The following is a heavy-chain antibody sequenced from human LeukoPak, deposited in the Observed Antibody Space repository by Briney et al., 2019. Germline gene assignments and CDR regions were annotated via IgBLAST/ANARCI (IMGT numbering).Heavy chain of an antibody. D-gene: IGHD3-10*01. Sequence: GGSLRLSCAASGFTFSSSAMSWVRQAPGKGLEWVSGISGSGGGTYYADSVKGRFTISRDNAKNSLYLQMNSLRAEDTAVYYCARDLGEKAFDIWGQGTMVTVSS. CDR1: GFTFSSSA. V-gene: IGHV3-23*01. CDR3: ARDLGEKAFDI. J-gene: IGHJ3*02. CDR2: ISGSGGGT.